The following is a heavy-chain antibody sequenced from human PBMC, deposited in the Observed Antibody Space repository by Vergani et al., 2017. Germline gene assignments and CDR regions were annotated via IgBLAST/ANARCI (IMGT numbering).Heavy chain of an antibody. D-gene: IGHD5-24*01. Sequence: QVQLVESGGGVVQPGRSLRLSCAASGFTFSSYGMHWVRQAPGKGLAWVAVIWYDGSNKYYADSVKGRFTISRDNSKTTLYLEMNSLRAEDTAVYYCAKDEEARWLQGPMDYWGQGTLVTVSS. V-gene: IGHV3-33*06. CDR1: GFTFSSYG. CDR3: AKDEEARWLQGPMDY. J-gene: IGHJ4*02. CDR2: IWYDGSNK.